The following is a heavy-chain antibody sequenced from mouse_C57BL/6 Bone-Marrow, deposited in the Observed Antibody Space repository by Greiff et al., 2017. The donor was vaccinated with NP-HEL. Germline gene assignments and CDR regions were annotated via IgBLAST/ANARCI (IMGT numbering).Heavy chain of an antibody. D-gene: IGHD4-1*01. Sequence: QVQLQQSGAELVRPGTSVKVSCKASGYAFTNYLIEWVKQRPGQGLEWIGVINPGSGGTNYNEKFKGKATLTADKSSSTAYMQLSSLTSEDSAVYFCARHPWDFYAMDYWGQGTSVTVSS. CDR1: GYAFTNYL. CDR2: INPGSGGT. J-gene: IGHJ4*01. V-gene: IGHV1-54*01. CDR3: ARHPWDFYAMDY.